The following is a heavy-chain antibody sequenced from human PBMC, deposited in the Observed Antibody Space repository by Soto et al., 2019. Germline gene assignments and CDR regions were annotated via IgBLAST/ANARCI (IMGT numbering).Heavy chain of an antibody. V-gene: IGHV3-23*01. CDR3: ARDGCSGSNCLNWFDP. Sequence: PGGSLRLSCAASGFTFSSYAMSWVRQAPGKGLEWVSAISGSGGTTYYADSVKGRFTFSRDNAKNSLYLQMNSLRAEDTAVYYCARDGCSGSNCLNWFDPWGQGTLVTVSS. CDR1: GFTFSSYA. J-gene: IGHJ5*02. CDR2: ISGSGGTT. D-gene: IGHD2-15*01.